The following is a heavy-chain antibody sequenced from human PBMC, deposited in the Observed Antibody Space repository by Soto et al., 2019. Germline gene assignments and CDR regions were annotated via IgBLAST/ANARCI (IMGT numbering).Heavy chain of an antibody. CDR1: GYTLTGYG. J-gene: IGHJ3*01. Sequence: QVQLVQAGPEVKNPGASVKVSCKASGYTLTGYGITWVRQAPGQGLEWLGWISSYKSNTHYAQKFRGRVTMTTDTSTSTAYMELRGLRSDDTAVYYCARDPEWDDAFDLWGQGTMVTVSS. CDR2: ISSYKSNT. D-gene: IGHD1-26*01. V-gene: IGHV1-18*01. CDR3: ARDPEWDDAFDL.